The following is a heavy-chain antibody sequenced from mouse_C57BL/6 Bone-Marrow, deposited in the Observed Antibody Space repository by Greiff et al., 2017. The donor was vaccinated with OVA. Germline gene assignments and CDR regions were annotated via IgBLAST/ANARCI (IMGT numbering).Heavy chain of an antibody. Sequence: VKPMESGAELARPGASVKLSCKASGYTFTSYGISWVKQRTGQGLEWIGEIYPRSGNTYYNEKFKGKATLTADKSSSTAYMELRSLTSEDSAVYFCASSFYDYDAMDYWGQGTSVTVSS. D-gene: IGHD2-3*01. CDR3: ASSFYDYDAMDY. CDR2: IYPRSGNT. V-gene: IGHV1-81*01. J-gene: IGHJ4*01. CDR1: GYTFTSYG.